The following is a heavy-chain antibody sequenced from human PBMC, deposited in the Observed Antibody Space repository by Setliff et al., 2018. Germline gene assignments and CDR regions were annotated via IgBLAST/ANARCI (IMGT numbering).Heavy chain of an antibody. D-gene: IGHD2-15*01. CDR2: IRTYNGHT. J-gene: IGHJ3*01. V-gene: IGHV1-18*01. CDR3: ALTSLSICSGGNCPNVFDV. Sequence: QQXPXXGXDWMGWIRTYNGHTNYAQKXXXRVTMNTDTSTRTAYMELTSLRXXXTAVYFCALTSLSICSGGNCPNVFDVWGQGTMVTVSS.